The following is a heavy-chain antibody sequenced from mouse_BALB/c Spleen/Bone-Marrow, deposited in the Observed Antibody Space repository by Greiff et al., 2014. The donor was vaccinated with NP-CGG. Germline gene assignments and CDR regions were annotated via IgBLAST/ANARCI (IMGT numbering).Heavy chain of an antibody. CDR1: GFTFSSYS. J-gene: IGHJ4*01. CDR3: VRSSPFFNGKGGDYAMDY. V-gene: IGHV5-9*03. D-gene: IGHD2-1*01. CDR2: ISSGGGNI. Sequence: VQLKESGGDLVKSGGSLKLSYAASGFTFSSYSMSWVRQIPEKRLEWVATISSGGGNIYYPDSVKGRFTISRDNAKNNLYLQMSSLRSEDTALYYCVRSSPFFNGKGGDYAMDYWGQGTSVTVSS.